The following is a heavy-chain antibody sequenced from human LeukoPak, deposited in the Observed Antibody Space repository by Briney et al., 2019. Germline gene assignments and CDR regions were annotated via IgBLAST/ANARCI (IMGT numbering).Heavy chain of an antibody. CDR2: ISAYNGNT. Sequence: ASVKVSCKASGYTFTSYGISWVRQAPRQRLEWMGWISAYNGNTNYAQKLQGRVTMTTDTSTSTAYMELRSLRSDDTAVYYCARVGVGRGESSSWYFLVDYWGQGTLVTVSS. CDR3: ARVGVGRGESSSWYFLVDY. CDR1: GYTFTSYG. J-gene: IGHJ4*02. D-gene: IGHD6-13*01. V-gene: IGHV1-18*01.